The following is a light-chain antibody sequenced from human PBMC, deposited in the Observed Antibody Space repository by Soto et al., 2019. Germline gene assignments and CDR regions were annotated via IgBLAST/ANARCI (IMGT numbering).Light chain of an antibody. CDR3: QQSYSTPWT. CDR1: QSVSSY. CDR2: AAS. Sequence: EIPMTQSASYLSASVGDRVTMXCRASQSVSSYLSWYQQKPGKAPKLLIYAASSLQRGGPSRFSCSGSATDFTRTISTLQPDDLATYYGQQSYSTPWTFGQGTKVDIK. V-gene: IGKV1-39*01. J-gene: IGKJ1*01.